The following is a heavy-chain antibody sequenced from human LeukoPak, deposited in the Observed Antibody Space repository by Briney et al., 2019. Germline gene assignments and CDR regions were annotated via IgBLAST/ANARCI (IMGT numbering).Heavy chain of an antibody. Sequence: TSSETLSLTCTVSGGSISSSSYYWGWIRQPPGKGLEWIGSIYYSGSTYYNPSLKSRVTISVDTSKNQFSLKLSSVTAADTAVYCAREGWQWLVHAFDIWGQGTMVTVSS. CDR3: AREGWQWLVHAFDI. CDR1: GGSISSSSYY. CDR2: IYYSGST. V-gene: IGHV4-39*07. J-gene: IGHJ3*02. D-gene: IGHD6-19*01.